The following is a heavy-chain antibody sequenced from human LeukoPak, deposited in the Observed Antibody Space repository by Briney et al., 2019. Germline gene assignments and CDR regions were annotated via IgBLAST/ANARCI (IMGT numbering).Heavy chain of an antibody. D-gene: IGHD3-22*01. Sequence: PGGSLRLSCAASGFTFSRYSMNWVRQAPGKGLEWVSSISSSSSYIYYADSVKVRFTISRDNAKNSLYLQMNSLRAEDTAVYYCASRRSGYYPGYWGQGTLVTVSS. CDR3: ASRRSGYYPGY. CDR2: ISSSSSYI. CDR1: GFTFSRYS. V-gene: IGHV3-21*01. J-gene: IGHJ4*02.